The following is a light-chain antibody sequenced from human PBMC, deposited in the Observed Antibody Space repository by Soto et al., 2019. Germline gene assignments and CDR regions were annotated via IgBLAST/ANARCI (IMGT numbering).Light chain of an antibody. CDR2: SAS. Sequence: DIQMTQSPSSLSASIGDRVTITCRAGQSIKSHLNWYQQKPGQAPKLLIYSASNLQSGVPSRFSGGGSGTDFTLTISSLQPEDFAIYYCQQSYSAPRMYTFGQGTKLEIK. CDR3: QQSYSAPRMYT. CDR1: QSIKSH. J-gene: IGKJ2*01. V-gene: IGKV1-39*01.